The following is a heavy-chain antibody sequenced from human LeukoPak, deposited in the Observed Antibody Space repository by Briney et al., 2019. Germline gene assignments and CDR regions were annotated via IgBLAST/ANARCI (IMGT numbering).Heavy chain of an antibody. D-gene: IGHD6-13*01. CDR2: VFYSGDT. Sequence: SETLSLTCTVSGGSIHSYYWTWIRQPPGKGLEWIGYVFYSGDTNYNPSLKSRVTISVDASRNQFSLRLRSVTAADTALYYCARGIATAGTLDFWGQGTLVTVSS. CDR1: GGSIHSYY. CDR3: ARGIATAGTLDF. V-gene: IGHV4-59*13. J-gene: IGHJ4*02.